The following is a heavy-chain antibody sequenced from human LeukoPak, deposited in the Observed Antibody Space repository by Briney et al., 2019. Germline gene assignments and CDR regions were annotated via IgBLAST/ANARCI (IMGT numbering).Heavy chain of an antibody. J-gene: IGHJ3*02. V-gene: IGHV1-8*01. CDR1: GFTFTSYN. CDR2: MNPNSGNT. D-gene: IGHD6-13*01. CDR3: ARDARRAAAADDAFDI. Sequence: GASVKVSCKASGFTFTSYNFNWVRQATGQGLEWMGWMNPNSGNTGYAQKFQGRVTMTRDTSISTAYMELSSLRSEDTAVYYCARDARRAAAADDAFDIWGQGTVVTVSS.